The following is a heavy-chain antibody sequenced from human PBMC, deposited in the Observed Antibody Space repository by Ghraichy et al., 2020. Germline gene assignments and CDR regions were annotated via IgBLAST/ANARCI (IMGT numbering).Heavy chain of an antibody. V-gene: IGHV3-49*03. CDR2: IRSKAYGGTT. D-gene: IGHD2-2*01. CDR3: TSLGYCSSTSCSPGNYYGMDV. Sequence: GGSLRLSCTASGFTFGDYAMSWFRQAPGKGLEWVGFIRSKAYGGTTEYAASVKGRFTISRDDSKSIAYLQMNSLKTEDTAVYYCTSLGYCSSTSCSPGNYYGMDVWGQGTTVTVS. J-gene: IGHJ6*02. CDR1: GFTFGDYA.